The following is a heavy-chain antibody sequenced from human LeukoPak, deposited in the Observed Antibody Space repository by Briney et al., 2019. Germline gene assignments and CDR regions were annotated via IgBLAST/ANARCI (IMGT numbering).Heavy chain of an antibody. CDR3: ARLYGNFQNYYDN. CDR1: GGSIGSISYY. Sequence: PSETLSLTCTVSGGSIGSISYYWAWIRQPPGKGLECIGHISYSGFDFYNPSLNSRVTISVDTSKNQFSLKLTSVTAADTAVYYCARLYGNFQNYYDNWGQGTRVTVSS. V-gene: IGHV4-39*07. CDR2: ISYSGFD. J-gene: IGHJ4*02. D-gene: IGHD1-7*01.